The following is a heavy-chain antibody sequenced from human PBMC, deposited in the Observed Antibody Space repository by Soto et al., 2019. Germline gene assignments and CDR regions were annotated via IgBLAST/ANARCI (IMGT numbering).Heavy chain of an antibody. CDR3: ARAHSLRDFWSGHYFDY. CDR1: GGTFSSYA. V-gene: IGHV1-69*01. Sequence: QVQLVQSGAEVKKPGSSVKVSCKASGGTFSSYAISWVRQAPGQGLEWMGGIIPIFGTANYAQKFQGRVTITADDSTSTAYMELSCLRYEDTAVYYCARAHSLRDFWSGHYFDYWGQGTLVTVSS. J-gene: IGHJ4*02. CDR2: IIPIFGTA. D-gene: IGHD3-3*01.